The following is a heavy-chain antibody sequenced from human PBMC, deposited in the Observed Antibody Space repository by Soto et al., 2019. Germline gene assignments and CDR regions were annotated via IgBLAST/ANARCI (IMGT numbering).Heavy chain of an antibody. V-gene: IGHV4-59*01. CDR2: IYYRGST. Sequence: SETLSLTCTVSGGSISSYYWSWIRQPPGKGLEWIGYIYYRGSTNYNPSLKSRVTISVDTSKNQFSLKLSSVTAADTALYYCARARVRGVIFWDYWGQGTLVTVS. CDR3: ARARVRGVIFWDY. CDR1: GGSISSYY. D-gene: IGHD3-10*01. J-gene: IGHJ4*02.